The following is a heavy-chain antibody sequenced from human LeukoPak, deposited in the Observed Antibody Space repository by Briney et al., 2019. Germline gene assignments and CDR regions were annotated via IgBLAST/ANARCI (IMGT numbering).Heavy chain of an antibody. J-gene: IGHJ6*02. Sequence: SETLSLTCTVSGGSISSYHWSWVRQPAGKGLEWIGRIYTSGNTNYNPSLKGRVTMSVDTSKNQFSLNLSSVTAADTAVYYCARGPALYYYYYGMDVWGQGTTVTVSS. D-gene: IGHD1-14*01. CDR1: GGSISSYH. CDR2: IYTSGNT. V-gene: IGHV4-4*07. CDR3: ARGPALYYYYYGMDV.